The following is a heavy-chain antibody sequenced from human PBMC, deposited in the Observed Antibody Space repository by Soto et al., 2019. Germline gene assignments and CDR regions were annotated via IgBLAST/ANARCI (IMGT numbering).Heavy chain of an antibody. Sequence: SETLSLTCTVSGGSISSSSYYWGWIRQPPGKGLEWIGSIYYSGSTYYNPSLKSRVTISVDTSKNQFSLKLSSVTAADTAVYYCARDIEYYGSGMAHWFDPWGQGTLVTVSS. J-gene: IGHJ5*02. CDR1: GGSISSSSYY. D-gene: IGHD3-10*01. CDR2: IYYSGST. V-gene: IGHV4-39*02. CDR3: ARDIEYYGSGMAHWFDP.